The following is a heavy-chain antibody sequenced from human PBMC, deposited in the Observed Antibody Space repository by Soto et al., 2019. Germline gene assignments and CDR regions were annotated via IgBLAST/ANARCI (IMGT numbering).Heavy chain of an antibody. D-gene: IGHD6-19*01. V-gene: IGHV1-18*01. J-gene: IGHJ5*02. CDR1: GYTFSSYG. Sequence: QVHLVQSGAEVKKPGASVKVSCKASGYTFSSYGISWVRQAPGQGLEWMGWINAYNVNTNYAQNLQGRVTMTTDTSTNTAYMDLRSLRSDDTAVYYCARVYSVAGNNWFDPWGQGILVTVSS. CDR2: INAYNVNT. CDR3: ARVYSVAGNNWFDP.